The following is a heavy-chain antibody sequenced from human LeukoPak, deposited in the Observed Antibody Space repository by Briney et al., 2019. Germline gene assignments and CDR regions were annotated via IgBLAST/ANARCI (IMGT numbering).Heavy chain of an antibody. D-gene: IGHD4-17*01. CDR1: GFTFSSYA. J-gene: IGHJ2*01. CDR2: ISGSGGNT. V-gene: IGHV3-23*01. CDR3: AKDSLSTVAYWYFDL. Sequence: PGGSLRLSCAASGFTFSSYAMSWVRQAPGKGLEWVSAISGSGGNTYYADSVKGRFTISRDNSKNTLYLQMNSLRAEDTAVYYCAKDSLSTVAYWYFDLWGRGTLVTVSS.